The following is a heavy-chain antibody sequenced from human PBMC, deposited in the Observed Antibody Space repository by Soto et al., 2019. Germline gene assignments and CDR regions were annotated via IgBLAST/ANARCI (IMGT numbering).Heavy chain of an antibody. D-gene: IGHD1-20*01. CDR2: IIPIFGTA. CDR1: GSVFGSSA. Sequence: SPVHFSWKASGSVFGSSARNWVLQATGQGLEWMGGIIPIFGTANYAQKFQGRVTITADESTSTAYMELSSLRSEDTAVYYCARDLITGTYYSMHVWGQGTTVTVSS. CDR3: ARDLITGTYYSMHV. J-gene: IGHJ6*02. V-gene: IGHV1-69*01.